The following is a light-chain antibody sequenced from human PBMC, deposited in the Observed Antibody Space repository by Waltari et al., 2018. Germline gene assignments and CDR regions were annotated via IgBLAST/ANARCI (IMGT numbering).Light chain of an antibody. CDR1: QSVSSY. CDR3: QQRSNWPPALT. J-gene: IGKJ4*01. CDR2: DAS. V-gene: IGKV3-11*01. Sequence: EIVLTQSPVTLSLSPGERATLSCRASQSVSSYLTWYQQKPGQAPRLLIYDASHRATGIPARFRGSGSGTDFTLTISSLEPEDFAVYYCQQRSNWPPALTFGGGTKVEVK.